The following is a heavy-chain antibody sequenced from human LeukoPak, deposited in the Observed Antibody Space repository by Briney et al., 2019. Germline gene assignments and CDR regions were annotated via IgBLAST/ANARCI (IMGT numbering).Heavy chain of an antibody. V-gene: IGHV3-30-3*01. CDR2: VSYDGGSK. D-gene: IGHD2-21*02. CDR1: GFAFSSYA. CDR3: ARVKPKRDGYYGMDV. Sequence: GGSLRLSCAASGFAFSSYAMHWVRQGPGKGLEWVALVSYDGGSKYYADSVKGRITISRDNSKNTLYLQMNSLRGEDTAVYYCARVKPKRDGYYGMDVWGQGTTVTVSS. J-gene: IGHJ6*02.